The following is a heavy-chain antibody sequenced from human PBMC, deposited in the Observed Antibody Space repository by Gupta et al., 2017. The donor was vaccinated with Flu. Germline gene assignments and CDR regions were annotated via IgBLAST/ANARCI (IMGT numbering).Heavy chain of an antibody. CDR1: GFTCGSYE. V-gene: IGHV3-48*03. Sequence: EVQLVESGGGLVQPGGSLRLSCAASGFTCGSYEFSWVRQAPGKGLELVSYIRSSAVTYKTDSVKGRFTISRDNAKNSVYLQMNSLTAEDTAFYYCARGHWDSWGQGTLVTVSS. CDR3: ARGHWDS. J-gene: IGHJ4*02. CDR2: IRSSAVT.